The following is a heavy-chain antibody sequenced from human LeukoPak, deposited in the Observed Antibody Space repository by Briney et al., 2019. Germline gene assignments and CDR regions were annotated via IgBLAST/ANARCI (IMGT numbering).Heavy chain of an antibody. CDR1: GGSFSGYY. J-gene: IGHJ4*02. CDR2: INHSGST. V-gene: IGHV4-34*01. D-gene: IGHD3-9*01. Sequence: PSETLSLTCAVYGGSFSGYYWSWIRQPPGKGLEWIGEINHSGSTNYNPSLKSRVTISVDTSKNQFSLKLSSVTAADTAVYYCARTLGPNVRYFDWLSTPIYDYWGQGTLVTVSS. CDR3: ARTLGPNVRYFDWLSTPIYDY.